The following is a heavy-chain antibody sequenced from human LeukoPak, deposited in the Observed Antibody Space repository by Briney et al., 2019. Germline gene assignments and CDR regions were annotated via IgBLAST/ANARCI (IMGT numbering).Heavy chain of an antibody. CDR3: ARDRSSSWYPADEGFDY. Sequence: ASVKVSCKASGYTFTSYGVSWVRQAPGQGLEWMGWISGSNGNTNYAQKLQGRVTMTTDTSTSTAYMELRSLRSDDTAVYYCARDRSSSWYPADEGFDYWGQGTLVTVSS. D-gene: IGHD6-13*01. CDR1: GYTFTSYG. J-gene: IGHJ4*02. CDR2: ISGSNGNT. V-gene: IGHV1-18*01.